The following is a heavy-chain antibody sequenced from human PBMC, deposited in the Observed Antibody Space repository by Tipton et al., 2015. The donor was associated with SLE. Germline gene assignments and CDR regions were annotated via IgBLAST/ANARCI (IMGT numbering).Heavy chain of an antibody. Sequence: TLSLTCTVSGDSISSGYYWGWMRQAPGKELEWIGSFYHSGNAYYNPSLTSRVTISADTSTNQFSLKLNSVTAADTAVYYCARWGSFYYYMDVWGKGTTVTVSS. CDR2: FYHSGNA. V-gene: IGHV4-38-2*02. CDR1: GDSISSGYY. J-gene: IGHJ6*03. CDR3: ARWGSFYYYMDV. D-gene: IGHD3-16*02.